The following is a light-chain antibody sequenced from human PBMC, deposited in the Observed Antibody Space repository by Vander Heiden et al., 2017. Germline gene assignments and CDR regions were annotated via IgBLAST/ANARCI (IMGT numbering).Light chain of an antibody. V-gene: IGLV3-21*02. CDR1: NIGGKS. CDR2: DDN. Sequence: SYVLTQPPSVSVAPGQTARITCGGNNIGGKSVHWYQQRPGQAPVVVVYDDNYRASGIPQRFSGSNSGNTATLTITRVEAGDEADYYCQVWDGMGDHQGFFGNGTKVTVL. J-gene: IGLJ1*01. CDR3: QVWDGMGDHQGF.